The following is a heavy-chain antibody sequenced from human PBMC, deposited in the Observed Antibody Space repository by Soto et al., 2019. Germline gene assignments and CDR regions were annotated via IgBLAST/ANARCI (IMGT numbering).Heavy chain of an antibody. Sequence: EVQLLESGGGLVQPGGSLRLSCAASGFTFSTYAMSWGRQAPGKGLEWVSAISGTGGSTYYADSVKGRFTISRDNSKNTLYMQMNSLRAEDTTVYYCAKNWDTTSSSSSHWGQGTLVTVSS. CDR2: ISGTGGST. D-gene: IGHD6-6*01. CDR3: AKNWDTTSSSSSH. J-gene: IGHJ4*02. CDR1: GFTFSTYA. V-gene: IGHV3-23*01.